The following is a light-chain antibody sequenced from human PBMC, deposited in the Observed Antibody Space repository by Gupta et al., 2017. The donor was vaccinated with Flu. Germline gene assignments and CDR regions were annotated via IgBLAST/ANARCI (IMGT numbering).Light chain of an antibody. V-gene: IGLV3-1*01. CDR1: KLGDKY. J-gene: IGLJ2*01. CDR2: QDS. Sequence: LTHQYTVSVYPGQTASITCSGDKLGDKYACWYQQKPGQSPVLVIYQDSKRPSGIPERFSGSNSGNTATLTISGTQAMDEADYYCQAWDSSTVVFGGGTKLTVL. CDR3: QAWDSSTVV.